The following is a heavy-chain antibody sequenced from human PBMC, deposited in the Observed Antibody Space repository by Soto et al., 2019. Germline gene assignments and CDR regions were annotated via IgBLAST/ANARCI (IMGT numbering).Heavy chain of an antibody. CDR3: ARAIYGSSGRREAFDY. Sequence: PVGSLRLSCAASGFTFSSYSMNWVRQAPGKGLEWVSSISSSSSYIYYADSVKGRFTISRDNAKNSLYLQMNSLRAEDTAVYYCARAIYGSSGRREAFDYWGQGTLVTVSS. CDR2: ISSSSSYI. CDR1: GFTFSSYS. D-gene: IGHD3-22*01. J-gene: IGHJ4*02. V-gene: IGHV3-21*01.